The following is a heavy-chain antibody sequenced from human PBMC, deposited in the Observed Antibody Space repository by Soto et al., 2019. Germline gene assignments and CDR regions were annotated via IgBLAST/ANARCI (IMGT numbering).Heavy chain of an antibody. V-gene: IGHV3-30*03. CDR2: ISYDGSNN. CDR1: GFTFSSYG. J-gene: IGHJ4*02. Sequence: GGSLRLSCAASGFTFSSYGMHWVRQAPGKGLEWVAVISYDGSNNYYADSVKGRFTISRDNSKNTLYLQMNSLRAEDTAVYYCARGDIVIVVDTVPNFDYWGQGTLVTVSS. D-gene: IGHD2-15*01. CDR3: ARGDIVIVVDTVPNFDY.